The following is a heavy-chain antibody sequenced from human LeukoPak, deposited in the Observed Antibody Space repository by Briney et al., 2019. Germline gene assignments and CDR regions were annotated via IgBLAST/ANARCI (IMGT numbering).Heavy chain of an antibody. CDR1: GESFSGYY. V-gene: IGHV4-34*01. CDR3: ASLDFDY. J-gene: IGHJ4*02. Sequence: PSETLSLTCAVYGESFSGYYWSWIRQPPGKGLEWIGEINHSGSTNYNPSLKSRVTISVDTSKNQFSLKLSSVTAADTAVYYCASLDFDYWGQGTLVTVSS. CDR2: INHSGST.